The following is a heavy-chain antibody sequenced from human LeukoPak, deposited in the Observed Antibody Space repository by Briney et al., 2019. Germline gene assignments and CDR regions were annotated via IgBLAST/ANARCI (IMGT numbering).Heavy chain of an antibody. Sequence: PSETLSLTCTVLGYSTSVGYYWGWIRQSPGKGLEWIGSIHQTGSTYYNPSLQSRVTISLDTSKSRSSLRLPSVTAADTAVYFCARSKSWAHADSWGQGTLVTVSS. CDR2: IHQTGST. D-gene: IGHD1-26*01. CDR3: ARSKSWAHADS. V-gene: IGHV4-38-2*02. J-gene: IGHJ4*02. CDR1: GYSTSVGYY.